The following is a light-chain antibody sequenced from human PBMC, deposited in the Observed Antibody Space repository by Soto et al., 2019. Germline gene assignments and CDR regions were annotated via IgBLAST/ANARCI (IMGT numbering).Light chain of an antibody. CDR2: DAS. Sequence: DIQMTQSPSTLSASVGDRVTITCRASQSIVVWLAWYQQKPGRAPRVLIYDASKLESGVPSRFNGSGYGTEFTLTISSLQPDDFATYYCQQCDTFTTFGQGTKVDNQ. J-gene: IGKJ1*01. V-gene: IGKV1-5*01. CDR3: QQCDTFTT. CDR1: QSIVVW.